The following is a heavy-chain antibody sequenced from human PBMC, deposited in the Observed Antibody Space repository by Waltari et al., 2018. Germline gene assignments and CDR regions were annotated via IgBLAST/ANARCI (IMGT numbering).Heavy chain of an antibody. V-gene: IGHV4-59*01. CDR1: GDSISSYY. Sequence: QVQLQESGPGLVKPSETLSLTCTVFGDSISSYYWRWIRQPPGKGLEWIGYSGNKYNPSLKSRVTMSLDTSKNQFSLKLSSVTAADTAVYYCARSYTVTTSPIAGYWGQGTLVTVSS. D-gene: IGHD4-17*01. J-gene: IGHJ4*02. CDR3: ARSYTVTTSPIAGY. CDR2: SGN.